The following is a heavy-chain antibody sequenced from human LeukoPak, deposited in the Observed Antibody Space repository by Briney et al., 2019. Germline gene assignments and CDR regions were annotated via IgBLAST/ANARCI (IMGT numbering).Heavy chain of an antibody. CDR2: IKQDGSEK. CDR1: GFTFSKAW. D-gene: IGHD1-26*01. Sequence: GGSLRLSCAASGFTFSKAWMNWVRQAPGKGLEWVANIKQDGSEKYYVDSVKGRFTISRDNAKNSLYLQMNSLRAEDTAVYYCARDGSGIVGANWFDPWGQGTLVTVSS. V-gene: IGHV3-7*03. J-gene: IGHJ5*02. CDR3: ARDGSGIVGANWFDP.